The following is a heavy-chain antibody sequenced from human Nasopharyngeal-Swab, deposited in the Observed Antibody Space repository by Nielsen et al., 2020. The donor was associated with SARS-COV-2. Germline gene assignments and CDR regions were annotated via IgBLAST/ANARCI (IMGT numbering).Heavy chain of an antibody. CDR3: ARDVGGATDF. V-gene: IGHV3-74*01. Sequence: GESLKISCAASGFTFSGYWMHWVRQAPGKGLVWVSRINFDGNDAQYADSVKGRFTISRDNARNTLYLQLNSLRGEDTALYFCARDVGGATDFRGQGTLVTVSS. CDR1: GFTFSGYW. J-gene: IGHJ4*02. CDR2: INFDGNDA. D-gene: IGHD3-10*01.